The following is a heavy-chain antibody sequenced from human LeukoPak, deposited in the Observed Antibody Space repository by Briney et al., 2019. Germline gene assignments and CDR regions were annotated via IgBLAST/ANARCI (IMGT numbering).Heavy chain of an antibody. D-gene: IGHD2-15*01. CDR1: EFTFRSYE. J-gene: IGHJ4*02. Sequence: PGGSLRLSCAASEFTFRSYEMNWVRQAPGKGLEWISYISSTGNTIYYVDSVQGRFTISRDNAKNSLYLQMNSLRAEDTAVYYCARGRYCSGYNCYFDYWGQGTLVTVSS. V-gene: IGHV3-48*03. CDR2: ISSTGNTI. CDR3: ARGRYCSGYNCYFDY.